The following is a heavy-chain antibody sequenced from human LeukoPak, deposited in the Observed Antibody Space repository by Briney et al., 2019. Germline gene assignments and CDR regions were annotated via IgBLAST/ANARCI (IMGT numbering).Heavy chain of an antibody. V-gene: IGHV4-4*07. D-gene: IGHD1-26*01. J-gene: IGHJ4*02. CDR1: GGSLSSYY. Sequence: SETLSLTCTVSGGSLSSYYWSWIRQPAGKGLEWIGRIYTSGSTNYNPSLKSRVTISVDTSNNHFSLNLRSVTAAVTAVYFCARVGGWEPKLHGVTFDYLGQGTLVTVSS. CDR3: ARVGGWEPKLHGVTFDY. CDR2: IYTSGST.